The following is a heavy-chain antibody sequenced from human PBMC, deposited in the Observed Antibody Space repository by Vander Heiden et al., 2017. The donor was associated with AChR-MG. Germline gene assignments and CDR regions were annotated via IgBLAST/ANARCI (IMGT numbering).Heavy chain of an antibody. CDR1: GGTFSSYA. CDR2: IIPIIGIA. V-gene: IGHV1-69*04. Sequence: QVQLVQSGAEVKKPGSSVKVSCKASGGTFSSYAISWVRQAPGQGLEWMGRIIPIIGIAFDAQKFQGRVTITAVKSTSTAYLELRRLRSQDTGVCDGARGHDYDILSWGRVTLVTVSS. J-gene: IGHJ5*01. D-gene: IGHD3-9*01. CDR3: ARGHDYDILS.